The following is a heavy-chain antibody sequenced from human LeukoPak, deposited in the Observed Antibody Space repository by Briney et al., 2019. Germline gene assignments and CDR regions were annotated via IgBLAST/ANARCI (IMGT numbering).Heavy chain of an antibody. D-gene: IGHD6-13*01. Sequence: ASVKVSRKASGYTFTGYYMHWVRQAPGQGLEWMGWINPNSGGTNYAQKFQGRVTMTRDTSISTAYMELSRLRSDDTAVYYCARPSPGIAAAGTRYYYYMDVWGKGTTVTVSS. V-gene: IGHV1-2*02. J-gene: IGHJ6*03. CDR2: INPNSGGT. CDR1: GYTFTGYY. CDR3: ARPSPGIAAAGTRYYYYMDV.